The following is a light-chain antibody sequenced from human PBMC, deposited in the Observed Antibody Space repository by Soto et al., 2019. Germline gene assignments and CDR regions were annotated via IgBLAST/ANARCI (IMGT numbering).Light chain of an antibody. V-gene: IGKV1-33*01. CDR2: ELS. CDR1: QDISNY. J-gene: IGKJ2*01. CDR3: LQSLQVPPT. Sequence: DIQMTQSPSSLSASVGDRVTITCQASQDISNYLNWYQQKPGKAPKLLIYELSNRFSGVPDRFSGSGSGTDFTLTISRVEAEDVGVYYCLQSLQVPPTFGQGTKLEIK.